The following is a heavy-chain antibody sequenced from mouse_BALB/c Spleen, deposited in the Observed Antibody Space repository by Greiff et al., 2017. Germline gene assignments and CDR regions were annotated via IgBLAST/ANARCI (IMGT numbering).Heavy chain of an antibody. CDR1: GYTFTDYE. J-gene: IGHJ1*01. Sequence: QVQLQQSGAELVRPGASVTLSCKASGYTFTDYEMHWVKQTPVHGLEWIGAIDTETGGTAYNQKFKGKATLTADKSSSTAYMELRSLTSEDSAVYYCTDYYGSSSHWYFDVWGAGTTVTVSA. D-gene: IGHD1-1*01. CDR3: TDYYGSSSHWYFDV. CDR2: IDTETGGT. V-gene: IGHV1-15*01.